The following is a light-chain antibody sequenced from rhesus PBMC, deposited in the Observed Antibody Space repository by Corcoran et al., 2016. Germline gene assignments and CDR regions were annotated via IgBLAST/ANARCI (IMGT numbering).Light chain of an antibody. CDR1: QAISND. J-gene: IGKJ2*01. CDR3: EHYYTTPWT. V-gene: IGKV1S8*01. Sequence: DIQMTQSPSSLSASVGDRVTITCRASQAISNDLAWYQLKPGETPKLLIYEASSLQSGIPSRFSGSGSGTDFALTITSLQSEDVATYYCEHYYTTPWTFGQGTKVEIK. CDR2: EAS.